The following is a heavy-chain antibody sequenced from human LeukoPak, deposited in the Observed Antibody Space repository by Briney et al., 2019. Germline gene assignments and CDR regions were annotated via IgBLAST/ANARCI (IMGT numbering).Heavy chain of an antibody. J-gene: IGHJ4*02. Sequence: PSETLSLTCTVSGGSISSSSYYWGWIRQHPGKGLEWIGSIYYSGSTYYNPSLKSRVTISVDTSKNQFSLKLSSVTAADTAVYYCARPRDSSSWLNFDYWGQGTLVTVSS. CDR1: GGSISSSSYY. CDR2: IYYSGST. CDR3: ARPRDSSSWLNFDY. V-gene: IGHV4-39*01. D-gene: IGHD6-13*01.